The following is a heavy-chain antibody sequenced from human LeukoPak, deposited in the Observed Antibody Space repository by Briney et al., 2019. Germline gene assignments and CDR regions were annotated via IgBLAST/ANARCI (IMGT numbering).Heavy chain of an antibody. CDR3: ARVARPRYCSGGSCYSYPGPFHY. Sequence: VSVKVSCKSSGYTFTSYGISWVRQAPGQGREWMGWISAYKGNTNYAQELQGRVTMTTDTSTRTAFMELRRLRSDDTAVYYCARVARPRYCSGGSCYSYPGPFHYWGQGTLVTVSS. CDR2: ISAYKGNT. V-gene: IGHV1-18*01. CDR1: GYTFTSYG. J-gene: IGHJ4*02. D-gene: IGHD2-15*01.